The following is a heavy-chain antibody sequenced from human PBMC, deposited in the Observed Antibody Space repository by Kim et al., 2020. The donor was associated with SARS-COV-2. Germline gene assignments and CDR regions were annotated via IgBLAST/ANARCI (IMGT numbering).Heavy chain of an antibody. CDR1: GYTFTSYG. J-gene: IGHJ6*02. CDR3: AREKGSSTWHGDGMDV. CDR2: ISVYNGNT. V-gene: IGHV1-18*01. Sequence: ASVKVSCKASGYTFTSYGISWVRQAPGQGPEWMGWISVYNGNTNYAQKVQGRVTMTTDTSTSTAYMDMRSLRSDDTAVYYCAREKGSSTWHGDGMDVWGQGTTVTVSS. D-gene: IGHD6-13*01.